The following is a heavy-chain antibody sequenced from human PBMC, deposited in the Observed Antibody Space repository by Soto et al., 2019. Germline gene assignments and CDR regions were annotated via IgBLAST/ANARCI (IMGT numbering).Heavy chain of an antibody. D-gene: IGHD3-16*02. CDR1: GFTFSSYG. CDR2: IWYDGSNK. V-gene: IGHV3-33*01. Sequence: QVQLVESGGGVVQPGRSLRLSCAASGFTFSSYGMHWVRQAPGKGLEWVAVIWYDGSNKYYADSVKGRFTISRDNSKNTLXLXMNSLRAEDTAVYYCARDFLSYDYVWGSYRPIYAFDIWGQGTMVTVSS. CDR3: ARDFLSYDYVWGSYRPIYAFDI. J-gene: IGHJ3*02.